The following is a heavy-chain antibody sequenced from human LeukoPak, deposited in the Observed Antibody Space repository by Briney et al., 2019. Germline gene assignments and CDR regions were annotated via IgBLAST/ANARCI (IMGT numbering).Heavy chain of an antibody. Sequence: SETLSLTCAVYGGSFSGYYWSWIRQPPGKGLEWIGEINYSGSTNDNPSLKSRVSISVDTSKNQFSLKLSSVTAADTAVYYCARAYDSSGYRYYYYYGMDVWGQGTTVTVSS. CDR2: INYSGST. V-gene: IGHV4-34*01. CDR1: GGSFSGYY. CDR3: ARAYDSSGYRYYYYYGMDV. D-gene: IGHD3-22*01. J-gene: IGHJ6*02.